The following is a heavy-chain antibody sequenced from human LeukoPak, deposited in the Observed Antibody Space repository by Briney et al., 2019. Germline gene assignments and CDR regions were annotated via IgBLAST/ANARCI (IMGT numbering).Heavy chain of an antibody. CDR2: IIPIFGTA. J-gene: IGHJ5*02. V-gene: IGHV1-69*13. D-gene: IGHD3-22*01. CDR1: GGTFSSYA. Sequence: SVTVSCTASGGTFSSYAISWVRQAPGQGLEWMGGIIPIFGTANYAQKFQGRVTITADESTSTAYMELSSLRSEDTAVYYCARDSLYYYDSSGTNWFDPWGQGTLVTVSS. CDR3: ARDSLYYYDSSGTNWFDP.